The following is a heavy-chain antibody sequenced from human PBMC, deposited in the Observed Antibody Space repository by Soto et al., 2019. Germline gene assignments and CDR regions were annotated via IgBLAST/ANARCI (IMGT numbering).Heavy chain of an antibody. V-gene: IGHV3-23*04. CDR2: ISGSGDRT. Sequence: VQLVESGGGVVQPGRSLRLSCAASGFTFSTYAMSWVRQAPGKGLEWVSGISGSGDRTHYVDSVKGRFTISRDNSKNTLYLQMHSLRAEDTALYYCAKASTYEYVWGSYRYYFDYWGQGTLVTVSS. D-gene: IGHD3-16*02. CDR3: AKASTYEYVWGSYRYYFDY. CDR1: GFTFSTYA. J-gene: IGHJ4*02.